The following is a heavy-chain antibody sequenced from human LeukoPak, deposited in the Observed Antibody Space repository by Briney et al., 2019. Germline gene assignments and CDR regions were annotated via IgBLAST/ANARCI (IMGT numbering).Heavy chain of an antibody. CDR1: GGSISSYY. CDR2: IYTSGST. Sequence: SETLSLTCTVSGGSISSYYWSWIRQPAGKGLEWIGRIYTSGSTNYNPSLKSRVTMSVDTSKNQFSLKLSSVTAADTAVYYCARQSHDYGDYVGGRAFDIWGQGTMVTVSS. D-gene: IGHD4-17*01. V-gene: IGHV4-4*07. CDR3: ARQSHDYGDYVGGRAFDI. J-gene: IGHJ3*02.